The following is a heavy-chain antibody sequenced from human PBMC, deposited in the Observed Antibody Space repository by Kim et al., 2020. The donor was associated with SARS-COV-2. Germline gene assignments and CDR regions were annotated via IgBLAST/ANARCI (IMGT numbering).Heavy chain of an antibody. J-gene: IGHJ4*02. V-gene: IGHV3-49*03. Sequence: GGSLRLSCTSSGFTFGDYAMSWFRQAPGKGLEWVGFIRSKSYGVTTEYAASVKGRFTISRDDSKSIAYLQMDSVKIEDAAVFYCARGMTMLRGVLSRPYYFDSWGQGTLVPVSS. CDR1: GFTFGDYA. CDR3: ARGMTMLRGVLSRPYYFDS. CDR2: IRSKSYGVTT. D-gene: IGHD3-10*01.